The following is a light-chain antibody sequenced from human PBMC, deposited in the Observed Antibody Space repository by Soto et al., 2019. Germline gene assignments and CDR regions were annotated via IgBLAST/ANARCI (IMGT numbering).Light chain of an antibody. CDR3: QQSYSFPRT. J-gene: IGKJ1*01. V-gene: IGKV1-5*03. CDR2: KAS. Sequence: DIQMTQSPSTLSGSVGDRVTITCRASQTISSWLAWYQQKPGKAPKLLIYKASTLKSGVPSRFSGSGSGTEFTLTISSLQPEDFATYYCQQSYSFPRTFGQGTKVDIK. CDR1: QTISSW.